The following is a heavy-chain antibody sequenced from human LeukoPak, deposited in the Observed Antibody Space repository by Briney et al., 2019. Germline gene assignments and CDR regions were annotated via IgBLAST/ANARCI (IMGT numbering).Heavy chain of an antibody. J-gene: IGHJ6*03. D-gene: IGHD3-22*01. Sequence: GGSLRLSCAASGFTFSSYGMHWVRQAPGKGLEWVAFIRYDGSNKYYADSVKGRFTISRDNSKNTLYLQVNSLRAEDTAVYYCAKAVDSYYYYMDVWGKGTTVTISS. CDR2: IRYDGSNK. V-gene: IGHV3-30*02. CDR3: AKAVDSYYYYMDV. CDR1: GFTFSSYG.